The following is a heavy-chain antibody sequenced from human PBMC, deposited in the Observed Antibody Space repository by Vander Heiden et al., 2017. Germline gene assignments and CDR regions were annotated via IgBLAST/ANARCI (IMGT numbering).Heavy chain of an antibody. CDR1: GFSLSNARMG. CDR3: ARITIILLQQRVMWGWFDP. Sequence: QVTLKESGPVLVKPTETLTLTCTVSGFSLSNARMGVSWIRQPPGKALEWLAHIFSNDEKSYRTSLKSRRTISKDTSKSQVVLTRTNMDPVETATYYCARITIILLQQRVMWGWFDPWGQGTLVTVYS. J-gene: IGHJ5*02. V-gene: IGHV2-26*01. D-gene: IGHD6-13*01. CDR2: IFSNDEK.